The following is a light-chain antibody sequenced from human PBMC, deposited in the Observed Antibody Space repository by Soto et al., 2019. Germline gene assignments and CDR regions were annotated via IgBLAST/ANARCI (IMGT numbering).Light chain of an antibody. J-gene: IGKJ5*01. CDR3: QQSYSFPTIT. CDR1: QSVSSSY. Sequence: EIVLTQSPGTLSLSPGERATLSCRDSQSVSSSYLAWYQQKPGQAPRLXXYGASSRANGIPDRFSGSGSGTDLTLTISSLQPEDFANYYCQQSYSFPTITFGQGTRLEIK. V-gene: IGKV3-20*01. CDR2: GAS.